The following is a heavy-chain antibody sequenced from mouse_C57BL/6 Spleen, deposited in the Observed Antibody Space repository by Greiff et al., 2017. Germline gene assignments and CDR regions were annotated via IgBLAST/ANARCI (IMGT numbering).Heavy chain of an antibody. D-gene: IGHD2-4*01. CDR3: ARALYYDYDRAWFAY. CDR2: ISSGSSTI. CDR1: GFTFSDYG. Sequence: EVKLVESGGGLVKPGGSLKLSCAASGFTFSDYGMHWVRQAPEKGLEWVAYISSGSSTIYYADTVKGRFTISRDNAKNTLFLQMTSLRSEDTAMYYCARALYYDYDRAWFAYWGQGTLVTVSA. J-gene: IGHJ3*01. V-gene: IGHV5-17*01.